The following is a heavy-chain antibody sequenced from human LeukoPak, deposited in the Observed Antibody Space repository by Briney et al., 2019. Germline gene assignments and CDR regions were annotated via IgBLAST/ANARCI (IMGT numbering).Heavy chain of an antibody. CDR2: IDSDGSSP. CDR1: GFTFRSYS. CDR3: ARETSGSFPY. V-gene: IGHV3-74*01. J-gene: IGHJ4*02. D-gene: IGHD2-15*01. Sequence: GGSLRLSCAASGFTFRSYSMHWVRQAPGKGLVWVSRIDSDGSSPSYADSVKGRFTISRDNSKNTLYLQMNNLSAEDTAVYYCARETSGSFPYWGQGTLVTVSS.